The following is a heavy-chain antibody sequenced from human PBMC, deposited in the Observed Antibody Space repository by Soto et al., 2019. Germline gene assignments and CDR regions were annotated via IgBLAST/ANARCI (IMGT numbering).Heavy chain of an antibody. CDR3: AAREWKLKDYYYRMDV. CDR1: GGTFSSYA. CDR2: IIPIFGTA. V-gene: IGHV1-69*13. J-gene: IGHJ6*02. D-gene: IGHD1-26*01. Sequence: SVKVSCKASGGTFSSYAISWVRQAPGQGLEWMGGIIPIFGTANYAQKFQGRVTITADESTSTAYMELSSLRSEDTAVYYCAAREWKLKDYYYRMDVWGQGTTVTVSS.